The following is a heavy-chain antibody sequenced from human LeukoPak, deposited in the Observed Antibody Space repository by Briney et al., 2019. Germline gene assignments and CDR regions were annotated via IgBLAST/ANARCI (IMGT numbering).Heavy chain of an antibody. CDR3: TRGAGWLIDY. J-gene: IGHJ4*02. Sequence: SQTLSLTCTVSDDSISDYYRGWIRQPPGKGLEWIGYFYNSGRSTYNPSLKSRVTISADTSKNHFSLKLNSVTTADTAVYYCTRGAGWLIDYWGQGILVTVSS. CDR2: FYNSGRS. CDR1: DDSISDYY. D-gene: IGHD3-16*01. V-gene: IGHV4-59*01.